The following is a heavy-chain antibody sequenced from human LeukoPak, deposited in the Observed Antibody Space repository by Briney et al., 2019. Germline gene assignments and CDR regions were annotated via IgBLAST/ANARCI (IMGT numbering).Heavy chain of an antibody. V-gene: IGHV3-23*01. Sequence: GGSLRLSCAASGLTFSSCVMNWVRQAPGKGLEWVSTISGSGDSTYYAESVKGRFTISRDNSKNTLFLQMNSLRAEDTATYYCALCSGGSCYSGWFDPWGQGTLVTVSS. CDR2: ISGSGDST. CDR1: GLTFSSCV. J-gene: IGHJ5*02. CDR3: ALCSGGSCYSGWFDP. D-gene: IGHD2-15*01.